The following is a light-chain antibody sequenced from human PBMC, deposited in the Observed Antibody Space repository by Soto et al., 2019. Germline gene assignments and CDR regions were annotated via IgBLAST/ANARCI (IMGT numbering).Light chain of an antibody. V-gene: IGKV1-5*01. CDR1: QSISRR. Sequence: DIQITQSPGALSASLGHTLPIACRASQSISRRLAWYQQTPGTAPEIMISDASSLESGVPSRFSGSGSGTEFTLTISSLQPDDFATYYCQHYHNYPLTFGGGTKVDI. CDR3: QHYHNYPLT. J-gene: IGKJ4*01. CDR2: DAS.